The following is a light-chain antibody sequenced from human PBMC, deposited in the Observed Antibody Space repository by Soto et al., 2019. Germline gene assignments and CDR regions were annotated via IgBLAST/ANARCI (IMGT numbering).Light chain of an antibody. Sequence: EIVLTQSPAPLSLTPGERATLSCRASQSVSSYLAWYQRKPGQAPRLLIYDASNRATGIPARFSGSGSGTDFTLTISNLEPEDFAVYYCQQRSTRPLTFGGGTKVDIK. V-gene: IGKV3-11*01. J-gene: IGKJ4*01. CDR2: DAS. CDR3: QQRSTRPLT. CDR1: QSVSSY.